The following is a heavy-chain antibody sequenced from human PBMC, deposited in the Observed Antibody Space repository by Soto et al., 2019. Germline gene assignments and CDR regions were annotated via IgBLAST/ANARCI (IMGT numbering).Heavy chain of an antibody. J-gene: IGHJ5*02. CDR3: ARVTCMVRGVLDNWFDP. CDR2: IIPMYGPA. V-gene: IGHV1-69*01. D-gene: IGHD3-10*01. Sequence: QVPLVQSGAEVKKPGSSVTVSCKASGGTFSSHAIHWVRQAPGQGLEWMGGIIPMYGPAKYAQRFQGRVTITADESTTTFYMELTILTSQDTAVYYCARVTCMVRGVLDNWFDPWGHGTLVTVSS. CDR1: GGTFSSHA.